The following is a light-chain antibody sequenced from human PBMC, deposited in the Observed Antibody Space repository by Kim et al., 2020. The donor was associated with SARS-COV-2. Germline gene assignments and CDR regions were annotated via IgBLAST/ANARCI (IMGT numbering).Light chain of an antibody. CDR1: SGSIDDNY. CDR2: EDD. CDR3: QSYNRSNVV. Sequence: NFMLTQPHSVSESPGKTITISCTRSSGSIDDNYVQWYQQPPGGVPIIVIYEDDQRPSGVSDRFSGSIDNSSNSASLTISGLKTEDEADYYCQSYNRSNVVFGGGTQLTVL. J-gene: IGLJ2*01. V-gene: IGLV6-57*04.